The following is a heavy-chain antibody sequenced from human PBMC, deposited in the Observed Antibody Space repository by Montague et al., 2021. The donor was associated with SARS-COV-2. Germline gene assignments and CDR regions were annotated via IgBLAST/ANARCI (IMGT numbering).Heavy chain of an antibody. J-gene: IGHJ3*02. V-gene: IGHV4-31*03. CDR3: ARGGFYDCAATSCTTTDAFDI. Sequence: TLSLTCSVSGDSIGSGGFYCTWIRHLPGKGLEWFGNIYHSGSTYFNPSLKSRLTMSVDTSKQHFSLNLTSVTAADTAVYYCARGGFYDCAATSCTTTDAFDIWGQGTMVTVSS. CDR2: IYHSGST. D-gene: IGHD2-2*01. CDR1: GDSIGSGGFY.